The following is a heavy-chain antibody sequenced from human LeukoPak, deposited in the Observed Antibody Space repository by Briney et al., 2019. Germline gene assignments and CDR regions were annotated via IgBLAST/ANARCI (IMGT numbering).Heavy chain of an antibody. CDR3: AIQITMIVVVPYFDY. J-gene: IGHJ4*02. Sequence: PGGSLRLSCAASGLTFSDYYMTWIRQAPGKGLEWVAYISSSGSTIYSADSVKGRFTVSRDNAKNSLFLHTNSLRAEDTAIYYCAIQITMIVVVPYFDYWGQGTLVTVSS. D-gene: IGHD3-22*01. CDR2: ISSSGSTI. CDR1: GLTFSDYY. V-gene: IGHV3-11*04.